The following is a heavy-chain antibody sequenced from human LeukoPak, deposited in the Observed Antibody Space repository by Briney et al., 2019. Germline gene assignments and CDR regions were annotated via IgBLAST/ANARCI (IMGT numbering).Heavy chain of an antibody. V-gene: IGHV4-61*02. CDR3: ARNSCPSGTCYDNRGYFDY. CDR2: IYTSGST. D-gene: IGHD2-15*01. CDR1: GGSINSATYY. Sequence: SETLSLTCTVSGGSINSATYYWPWIRQPAGKGLEWIGRIYTSGSTNYNPSLKSRVTISVDTSKNQFSLKLSSVTAADTAVYYCARNSCPSGTCYDNRGYFDYWGQGTLVTVSS. J-gene: IGHJ4*02.